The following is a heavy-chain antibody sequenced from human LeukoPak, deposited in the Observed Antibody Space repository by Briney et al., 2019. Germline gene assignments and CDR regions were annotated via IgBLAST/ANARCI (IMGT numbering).Heavy chain of an antibody. Sequence: SETLSPTCTVSGGSISSSSYYWGWIRQPPGKGLEWIGSIYYSGSTYYNPSLKSRVTISVDTSKNQFSLKLSSVTAADTAVYYCASQYYYDSSGYYYLNWFDPWGQGTLVTVSS. CDR1: GGSISSSSYY. CDR2: IYYSGST. J-gene: IGHJ5*02. D-gene: IGHD3-22*01. CDR3: ASQYYYDSSGYYYLNWFDP. V-gene: IGHV4-39*01.